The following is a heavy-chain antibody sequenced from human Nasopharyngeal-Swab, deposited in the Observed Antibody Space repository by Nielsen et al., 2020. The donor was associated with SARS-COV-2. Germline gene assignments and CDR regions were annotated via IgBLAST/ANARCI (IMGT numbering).Heavy chain of an antibody. CDR2: INHSRNT. CDR1: GGSFSGYY. J-gene: IGHJ4*02. D-gene: IGHD6-19*01. V-gene: IGHV4-34*01. Sequence: GSLRLSCAVYGGSFSGYYWSWIRQPPGKGLEWIGEINHSRNTNYSPSLKSRVTILVDTSKNQFSLKLTSVTAADTAVYYCAALREKYGSTLWGQGTLVTVSS. CDR3: AALREKYGSTL.